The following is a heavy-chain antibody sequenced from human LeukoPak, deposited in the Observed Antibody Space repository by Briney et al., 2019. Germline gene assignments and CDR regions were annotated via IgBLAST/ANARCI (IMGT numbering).Heavy chain of an antibody. CDR1: GGSISSYY. V-gene: IGHV4-4*07. CDR3: ARVSVVRGAPDYYFDY. J-gene: IGHJ4*02. D-gene: IGHD3-10*01. Sequence: PSETLSLTCTVSGGSISSYYWSWIRQPAGKGLEWIGRIYTSGSTNHNPSLKSRVTMLVDTSKNQFSLKLSSVTAADTAVYYCARVSVVRGAPDYYFDYWGQGTLVTVSS. CDR2: IYTSGST.